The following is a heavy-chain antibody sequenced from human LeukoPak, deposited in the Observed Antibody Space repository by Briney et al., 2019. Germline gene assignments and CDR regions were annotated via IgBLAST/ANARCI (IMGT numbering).Heavy chain of an antibody. J-gene: IGHJ4*02. D-gene: IGHD6-19*01. Sequence: PGGSLRLSCDASGLTLNRDWTAWVRQAPGRGLESVANIKEDGSEKNYVDSVKGRFTISRDDAVNSVYLQMNDLRADDTGVYYCVTKEPSTSGWSYWGQGTLVTVSS. CDR3: VTKEPSTSGWSY. CDR2: IKEDGSEK. V-gene: IGHV3-7*01. CDR1: GLTLNRDW.